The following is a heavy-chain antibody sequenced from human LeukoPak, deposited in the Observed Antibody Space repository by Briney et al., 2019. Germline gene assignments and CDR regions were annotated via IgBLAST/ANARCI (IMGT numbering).Heavy chain of an antibody. CDR2: IYYSGST. CDR3: ARHVKSSASGDYDYFDY. CDR1: GDSITSGAYY. Sequence: SETPSLTCTVTGDSITSGAYYWSWIRQPPGKGLEWIGYIYYSGSTNYNPSLKSRVTISVDTSKNQFSLKLSSVTAADTAVYYCARHVKSSASGDYDYFDYWGQGTLVTVSS. V-gene: IGHV4-61*08. J-gene: IGHJ4*02. D-gene: IGHD4-17*01.